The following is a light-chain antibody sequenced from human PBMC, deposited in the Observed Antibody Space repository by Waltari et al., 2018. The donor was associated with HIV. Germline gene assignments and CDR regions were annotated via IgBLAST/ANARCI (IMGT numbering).Light chain of an antibody. Sequence: QSVLAQPPSASGTPGQRVTISCSGSTSNIGGTTVSWYQQLPGTAPKLLIYSNSERPSGVPDRLSGSTSGTSASLVISGLQSEDEADYYCAAWDDSLKGGAFGTGTKVTVL. CDR2: SNS. V-gene: IGLV1-44*01. J-gene: IGLJ1*01. CDR3: AAWDDSLKGGA. CDR1: TSNIGGTT.